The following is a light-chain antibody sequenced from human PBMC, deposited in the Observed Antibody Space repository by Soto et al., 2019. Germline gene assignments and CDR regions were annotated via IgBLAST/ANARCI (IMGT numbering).Light chain of an antibody. CDR2: KAS. J-gene: IGKJ1*01. V-gene: IGKV1-5*03. CDR3: QQYNSYSWT. CDR1: QSISSW. Sequence: DIQMTQSPSTLSASVGDRVTITCRASQSISSWLAWYQQKPGKAPKLLIYKASNLESGVPSRFSGSGSGTEFTLTISSLQPDDFATYHCQQYNSYSWTFGQGTKVEIK.